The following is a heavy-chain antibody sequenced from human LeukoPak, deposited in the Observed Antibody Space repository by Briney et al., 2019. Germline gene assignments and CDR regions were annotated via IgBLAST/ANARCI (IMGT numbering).Heavy chain of an antibody. CDR2: INTNTGNP. Sequence: GASVKVSCKTSGYTFTSYAISWVRQAPGQGLEWMGWINTNTGNPTYAQGFTGRHAFSLDTSVSTAYLQISGLQADDTAVYYCGRDPKLGIRGYTYGYIDYWGQGTLVTVSS. D-gene: IGHD5-18*01. V-gene: IGHV7-4-1*02. J-gene: IGHJ4*02. CDR3: GRDPKLGIRGYTYGYIDY. CDR1: GYTFTSYA.